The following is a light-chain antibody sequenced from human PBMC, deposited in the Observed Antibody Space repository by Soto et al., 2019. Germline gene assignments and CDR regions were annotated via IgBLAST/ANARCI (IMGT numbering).Light chain of an antibody. V-gene: IGKV3-15*01. CDR1: QSVSSN. CDR2: RAS. CDR3: QQYNNWPRT. J-gene: IGKJ1*01. Sequence: EIVMTQSPATLSVSPGERATLSGRASQSVSSNLAWYQQKPGQAPRLLIYRASTRATGIPARFSGSGSGTEFTLTISSLQSEDFAVYYCQQYNNWPRTFGQGTKVEIK.